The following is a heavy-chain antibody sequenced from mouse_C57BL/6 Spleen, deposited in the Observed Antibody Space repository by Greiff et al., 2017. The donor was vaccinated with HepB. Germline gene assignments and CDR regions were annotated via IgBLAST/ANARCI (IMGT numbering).Heavy chain of an antibody. V-gene: IGHV5-17*01. CDR3: ARPADAMDY. CDR2: ISSGSSTI. Sequence: VMLVASGGGLVKPGGSLKLSCAASGFTFSDSGMHWVRQAPEKGLEWVAYISSGSSTIYYADTVKGRFTIAGDNAKNTLFLQMTSLRSEDTAMYYCARPADAMDYWGQGTSVTVSS. CDR1: GFTFSDSG. J-gene: IGHJ4*01.